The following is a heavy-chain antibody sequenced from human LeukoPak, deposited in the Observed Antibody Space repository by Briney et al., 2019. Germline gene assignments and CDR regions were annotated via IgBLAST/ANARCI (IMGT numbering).Heavy chain of an antibody. V-gene: IGHV4-59*01. D-gene: IGHD2-2*01. CDR3: ARTRDSTEDY. CDR1: SGSISSYY. Sequence: PSETLSLTYTVSSGSISSYYWSWIRQPPGKGLEWIGYIYYSGSTNYNPSLKSRVTISVDTSKNQFSLKLSSVTAADTAVYYCARTRDSTEDYWGQGTLVTVSS. CDR2: IYYSGST. J-gene: IGHJ4*02.